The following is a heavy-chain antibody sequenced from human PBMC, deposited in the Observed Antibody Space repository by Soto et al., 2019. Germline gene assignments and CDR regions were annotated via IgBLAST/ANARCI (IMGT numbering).Heavy chain of an antibody. V-gene: IGHV1-69*12. D-gene: IGHD3-16*02. CDR2: ISPTFGTA. J-gene: IGHJ4*02. CDR1: GGTFSSYA. CDR3: ARNYDYVWGNYLAY. Sequence: QVQLVQSGAEVKKPGSSLKVSCKASGGTFSSYAISWVRQAPGQGLEWMGGISPTFGTANNAQKFQGRVTITADESTSTVYMELSSLRSEDTAVYYCARNYDYVWGNYLAYWGQGTLVTVSS.